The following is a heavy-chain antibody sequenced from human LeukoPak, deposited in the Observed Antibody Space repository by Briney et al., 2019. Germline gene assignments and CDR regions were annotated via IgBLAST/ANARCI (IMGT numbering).Heavy chain of an antibody. CDR1: GFTFSSYA. CDR3: AKNSREIDY. J-gene: IGHJ4*02. V-gene: IGHV3-23*01. CDR2: VSGNGGTT. D-gene: IGHD6-19*01. Sequence: GGSLRLSCAASGFTFSSYAMTWVRQAPGKGLEWVSTVSGNGGTTSYADSVKGRFTISRDNSKNTLYLQMNSLRPEDTAVYYCAKNSREIDYWGQGTLVTVSS.